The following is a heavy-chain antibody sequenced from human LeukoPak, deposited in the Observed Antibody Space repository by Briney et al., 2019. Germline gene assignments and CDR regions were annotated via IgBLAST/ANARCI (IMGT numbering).Heavy chain of an antibody. CDR3: TTDCSSTSCYGDGAFDI. Sequence: GGSLGLSCAASGFTFNKAWMTWVRQAPGKGLEWVGRIKRKTDGGTTDYAAPVKDRFTISRDDSKNTLYLQMNSLKTEDTAVYYCTTDCSSTSCYGDGAFDIWGQGTMVTVSS. D-gene: IGHD2-2*01. V-gene: IGHV3-15*01. CDR2: IKRKTDGGTT. J-gene: IGHJ3*02. CDR1: GFTFNKAW.